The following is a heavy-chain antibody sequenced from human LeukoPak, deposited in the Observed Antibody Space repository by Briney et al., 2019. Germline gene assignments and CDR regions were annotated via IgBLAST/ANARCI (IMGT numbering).Heavy chain of an antibody. J-gene: IGHJ4*02. D-gene: IGHD6-19*01. CDR3: VQTTGWPGFDY. CDR1: GVSISRFY. Sequence: PSETLSLTCTTSGVSISRFYWSWVRQPPGKGLEWIGNIYNGVPTFFNPSLKSRVTISVDTSKRQFSLQLASVTAADTVVYYCVQTTGWPGFDYWGQGILVTVSS. CDR2: IYNGVPT. V-gene: IGHV4-4*09.